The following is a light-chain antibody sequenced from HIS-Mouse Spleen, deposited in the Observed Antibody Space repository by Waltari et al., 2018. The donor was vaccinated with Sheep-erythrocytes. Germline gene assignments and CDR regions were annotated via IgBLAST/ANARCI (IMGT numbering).Light chain of an antibody. V-gene: IGLV2-8*01. J-gene: IGLJ3*02. Sequence: QSALIQLPSASGSPGQSVTISCTGTSSDVGGYNYVSWYQQHPGKAPKLMIYEVSKRPSGFPDRFSGSKSGNTAYLTVSELQAEYEADYYCSSDAGSNNWVFGGGTKLTVL. CDR3: SSDAGSNNWV. CDR1: SSDVGGYNY. CDR2: EVS.